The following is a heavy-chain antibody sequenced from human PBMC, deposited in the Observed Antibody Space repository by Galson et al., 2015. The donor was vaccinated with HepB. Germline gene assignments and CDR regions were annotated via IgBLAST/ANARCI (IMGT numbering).Heavy chain of an antibody. CDR2: ISSSSSYT. J-gene: IGHJ4*02. D-gene: IGHD6-13*01. Sequence: SLRLSCAASGFIFSDYYMSWIRQAPGKGLEWVSYISSSSSYTNYADSVKGRFTISRDNAKNSLYLQMNSLRAEDTAVYYCAREFAAEHHPFDYWGQGTLVTVSS. CDR3: AREFAAEHHPFDY. V-gene: IGHV3-11*06. CDR1: GFIFSDYY.